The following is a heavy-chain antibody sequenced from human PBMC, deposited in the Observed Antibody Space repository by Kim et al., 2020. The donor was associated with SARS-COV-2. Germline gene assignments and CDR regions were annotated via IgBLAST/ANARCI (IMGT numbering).Heavy chain of an antibody. V-gene: IGHV4-59*08. J-gene: IGHJ4*02. Sequence: SETLSLTCTVSGGSISSYYWSWIRQPPGKGLEWIGYIYYSGSTNYNPSLKSRVTISVDTSKNQFSLKLSSVTAADTAVYYCARQGHWFRPVYFDYWGQGTLVTVSS. D-gene: IGHD3-9*01. CDR3: ARQGHWFRPVYFDY. CDR2: IYYSGST. CDR1: GGSISSYY.